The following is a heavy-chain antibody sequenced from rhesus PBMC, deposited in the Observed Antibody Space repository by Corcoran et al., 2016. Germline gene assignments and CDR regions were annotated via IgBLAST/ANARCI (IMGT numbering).Heavy chain of an antibody. CDR3: ASRYSGYSGTFDY. D-gene: IGHD5-24*01. Sequence: QVQLQQWGEGLVKPSETLSHTCAGYGGSISGYYYWSCIRQPPGKGLGLIGYIYGNRPSTNSPPSLKNRVTISKDTSKNQVSLKLSSVTAADTAVYYCASRYSGYSGTFDYWGQEVLVTVSS. CDR1: GGSISGYYY. V-gene: IGHV4-73*01. J-gene: IGHJ4*01. CDR2: IYGNRPST.